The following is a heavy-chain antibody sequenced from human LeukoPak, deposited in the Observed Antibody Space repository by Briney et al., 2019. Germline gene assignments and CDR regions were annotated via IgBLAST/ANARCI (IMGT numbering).Heavy chain of an antibody. CDR1: GYTFTSYG. V-gene: IGHV1-18*04. D-gene: IGHD3-10*01. Sequence: ASVKVSCKASGYTFTSYGISWVRQAPGQGLEWMGWINAYNGNTNYAQKLQGRVTMTTDTSTSTAYMELRSLRSDDTAVYYCARETMVRGVIITYFDYWGQGTLVTVSS. J-gene: IGHJ4*02. CDR2: INAYNGNT. CDR3: ARETMVRGVIITYFDY.